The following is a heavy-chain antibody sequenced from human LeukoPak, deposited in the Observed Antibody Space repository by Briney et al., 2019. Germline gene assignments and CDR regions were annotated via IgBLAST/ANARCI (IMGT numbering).Heavy chain of an antibody. J-gene: IGHJ4*02. CDR2: MFYGETT. CDR1: GDSIRSCGYY. Sequence: RPSETLSLTCIVSGDSIRSCGYYWGWIRQPPGKGLEGIGSMFYGETTSYSPSLQSRVTISLDTSKNQLSLRLNSVTAADTAVYYCARLERSRMDGAQYWGQGTLVTVSS. D-gene: IGHD4/OR15-4a*01. CDR3: ARLERSRMDGAQY. V-gene: IGHV4-39*01.